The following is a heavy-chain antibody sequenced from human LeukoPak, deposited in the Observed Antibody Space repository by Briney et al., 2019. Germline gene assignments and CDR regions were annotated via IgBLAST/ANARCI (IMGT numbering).Heavy chain of an antibody. J-gene: IGHJ6*03. CDR3: ARSSPPTYYHFYYYMDV. CDR1: GYTFTGYY. V-gene: IGHV1-2*02. CDR2: INPNSGGA. Sequence: ASVKVSCKASGYTFTGYYMHWVRQAPGQGLEWMGWINPNSGGAKYAQNFQGRVIMTTDTSISTAYMELTSLRSDDTAVYYCARSSPPTYYHFYYYMDVWGRGSTVTVSS. D-gene: IGHD6-13*01.